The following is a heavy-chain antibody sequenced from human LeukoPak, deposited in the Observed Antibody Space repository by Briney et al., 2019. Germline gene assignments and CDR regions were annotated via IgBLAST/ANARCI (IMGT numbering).Heavy chain of an antibody. V-gene: IGHV3-53*01. CDR3: GTSRSRTSGFDY. D-gene: IGHD2-8*02. CDR1: GSTVSSNY. J-gene: IGHJ4*02. Sequence: SGGSLRLSCAPSGSTVSSNYMNWVRQAPGKGLEWVSVIYNDGGTYYAASVKGRFTISRDNSKNTLYLQMNSLRAEDTAVYYCGTSRSRTSGFDYWGQGTLVTVYS. CDR2: IYNDGGT.